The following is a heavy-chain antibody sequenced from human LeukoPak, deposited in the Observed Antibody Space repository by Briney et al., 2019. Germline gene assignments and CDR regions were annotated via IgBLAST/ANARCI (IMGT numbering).Heavy chain of an antibody. V-gene: IGHV3-48*01. CDR2: ISSIGATI. D-gene: IGHD2-8*01. CDR1: GFTFSDYS. J-gene: IGHJ4*02. CDR3: ARSISWCFDY. Sequence: GGSLRLSCAASGFTFSDYSMNWVRQATGKGLEWVSYISSIGATIYYADSVKGRFTISRDNAKNSLFLQMNSLRAEDTAVYYCARSISWCFDYWGQGTLVTVSS.